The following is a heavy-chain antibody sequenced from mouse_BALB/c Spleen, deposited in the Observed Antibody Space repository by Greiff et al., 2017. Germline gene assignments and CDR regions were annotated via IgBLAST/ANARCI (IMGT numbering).Heavy chain of an antibody. CDR2: ISGGSSTI. CDR3: ARDEAY. CDR1: GFTFSSFG. V-gene: IGHV5-17*02. J-gene: IGHJ3*01. Sequence: EVQLVESGGGLVQPGGSRKLSCAASGFTFSSFGMHWVRQAPEKGLEWVAYISGGSSTIYYADTVKGRFTISRDNPTNTLFLQMTSLRSEDTAMYYCARDEAYWGQGTLVTVSA.